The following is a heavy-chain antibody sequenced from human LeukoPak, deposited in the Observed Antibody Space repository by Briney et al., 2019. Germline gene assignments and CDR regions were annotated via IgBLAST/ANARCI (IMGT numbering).Heavy chain of an antibody. Sequence: GVSLRLSRVASGFTFSSHSMTWVRQAPGKGLEWISSITSSSRYIYYADSVKGRFTISRDNAKNSLFLQMNSLRADDTAFYYCARKGSQWDLLVDHWGQGTLVTVSS. CDR2: ITSSSRYI. D-gene: IGHD1-26*01. CDR3: ARKGSQWDLLVDH. CDR1: GFTFSSHS. J-gene: IGHJ4*02. V-gene: IGHV3-21*01.